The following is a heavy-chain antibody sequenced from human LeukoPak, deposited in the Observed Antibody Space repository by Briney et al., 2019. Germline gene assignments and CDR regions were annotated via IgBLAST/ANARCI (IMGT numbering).Heavy chain of an antibody. J-gene: IGHJ4*02. Sequence: GGSLRLPCAASGFTFSSYAMHWVRQAPGKGLEWVAVISYDGSNQYYADSVKGRFTISRDNSKNTLYLQMNSLRAEDTAVYYCVPRSSGWLGYWGQGTLVTVSS. CDR1: GFTFSSYA. D-gene: IGHD6-19*01. CDR2: ISYDGSNQ. V-gene: IGHV3-30*04. CDR3: VPRSSGWLGY.